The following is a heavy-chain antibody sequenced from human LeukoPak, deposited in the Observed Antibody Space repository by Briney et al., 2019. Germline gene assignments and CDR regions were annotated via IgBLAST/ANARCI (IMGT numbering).Heavy chain of an antibody. CDR1: GGSISSYY. D-gene: IGHD2-15*01. Sequence: PSETLSLTCTVSGGSISSYYWSWIRQPPGKGLEWIGYVYYSGSTNYNPSFKSRITISVDTSRNQFSLQLSSVTAADTAVYYCARIHRYCSGGACYVLDNWGQGTLVAVSS. V-gene: IGHV4-59*01. CDR3: ARIHRYCSGGACYVLDN. CDR2: VYYSGST. J-gene: IGHJ4*02.